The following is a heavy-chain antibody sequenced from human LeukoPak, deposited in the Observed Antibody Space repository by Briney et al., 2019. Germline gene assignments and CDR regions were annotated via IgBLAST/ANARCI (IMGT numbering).Heavy chain of an antibody. CDR3: ARGVGKYQLRGFDP. Sequence: PSETLSLTCAVYGGSFSGYYWSWIRHPPGKGLEWIGEINHSGSTNYNPSLKSRVTISVDTSKNQFSLKLSSVTAADTAVYYCARGVGKYQLRGFDPWGQGTLVTVSS. CDR2: INHSGST. CDR1: GGSFSGYY. D-gene: IGHD2-2*01. J-gene: IGHJ5*02. V-gene: IGHV4-34*01.